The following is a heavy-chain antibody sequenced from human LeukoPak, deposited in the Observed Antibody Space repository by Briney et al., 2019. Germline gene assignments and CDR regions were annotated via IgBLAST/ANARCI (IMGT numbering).Heavy chain of an antibody. D-gene: IGHD3-22*01. CDR3: ARVPMIGSNYYYYYMDV. Sequence: ASVKVSCKASGYTFTGYYMHWVRQAPGQGLEWMGWINPNSGGTNYAQKFQGRVTMTRDTSISTAYMELSRLRSDDTAVYYCARVPMIGSNYYYYYMDVWGKGTTVTVSS. J-gene: IGHJ6*03. CDR1: GYTFTGYY. V-gene: IGHV1-2*02. CDR2: INPNSGGT.